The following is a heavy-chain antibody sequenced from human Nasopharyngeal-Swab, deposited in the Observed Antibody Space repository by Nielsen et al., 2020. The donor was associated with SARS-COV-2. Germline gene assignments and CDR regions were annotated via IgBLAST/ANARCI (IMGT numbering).Heavy chain of an antibody. D-gene: IGHD5-18*01. Sequence: SVKVSCKASGGTFSSYAISWVRQAPGQGLEWMGGIIPIFGTANYAQKFQGIVTITADESTSTAYMELSSLRSEETAVYYCARGGGEELWSKNYYYYGMDVWGQGTTVTVSS. J-gene: IGHJ6*02. CDR3: ARGGGEELWSKNYYYYGMDV. CDR1: GGTFSSYA. V-gene: IGHV1-69*13. CDR2: IIPIFGTA.